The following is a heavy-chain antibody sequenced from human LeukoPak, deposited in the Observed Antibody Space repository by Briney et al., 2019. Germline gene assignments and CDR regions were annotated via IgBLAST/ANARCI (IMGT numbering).Heavy chain of an antibody. CDR2: IYYSGST. D-gene: IGHD3-22*01. CDR1: GGSISGYY. Sequence: SETLSLTCTVSGGSISGYYWSWIRQPPGKGLECIGYIYYSGSTNYNPSLKSRVTISVDTSRNQFSLKLTSVTAADTAVYYCAKVSDRDSSGYYWGFEYWGQGTLVTVTS. CDR3: AKVSDRDSSGYYWGFEY. J-gene: IGHJ4*02. V-gene: IGHV4-59*12.